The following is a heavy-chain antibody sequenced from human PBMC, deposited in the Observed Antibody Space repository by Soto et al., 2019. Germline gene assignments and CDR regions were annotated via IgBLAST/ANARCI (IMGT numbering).Heavy chain of an antibody. Sequence: QMQLQESGPGLGKPAGTLSLTCAVSGGSISTNNWRSVVRHPPGKGLEWSGEIYHSGSTNYNPSLESRVTTSVDKSKNQFALKLSFVTAADTAVYDCARGDGGKVHGYFNLWGRGTLVPVSS. D-gene: IGHD2-15*01. J-gene: IGHJ2*01. V-gene: IGHV4-4*02. CDR3: ARGDGGKVHGYFNL. CDR2: IYHSGST. CDR1: GGSISTNNW.